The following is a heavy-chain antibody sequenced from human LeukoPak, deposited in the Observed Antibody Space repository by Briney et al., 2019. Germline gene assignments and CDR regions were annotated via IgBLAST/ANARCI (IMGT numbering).Heavy chain of an antibody. CDR2: ISGSGGST. D-gene: IGHD5-24*01. CDR3: AKEGDVEMATVS. Sequence: PGGSLRLSCAASGFTFSSYAMSWVRQAPGQGLEWFSAISGSGGSTYYADSVKGRFTIPRDNSKNTLYLQMNSLRAEDTAVYYCAKEGDVEMATVSWGQGTLVTVSS. J-gene: IGHJ5*02. V-gene: IGHV3-23*01. CDR1: GFTFSSYA.